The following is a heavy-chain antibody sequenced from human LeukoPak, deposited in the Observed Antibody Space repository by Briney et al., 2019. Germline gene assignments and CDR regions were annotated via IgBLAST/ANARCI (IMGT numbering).Heavy chain of an antibody. D-gene: IGHD6-19*01. CDR3: ARDIQYSSGWYRNAFDI. V-gene: IGHV1-2*02. CDR1: GYTFTGYY. CDR2: INPNSGGT. J-gene: IGHJ3*02. Sequence: ASVKVSCKASGYTFTGYYMHWVRQAPGQGLEWMGWINPNSGGTNYAQKFQGRVTITADKSTSTAYMELSSLRSEDTAVYYCARDIQYSSGWYRNAFDIWGQGTMVTVSS.